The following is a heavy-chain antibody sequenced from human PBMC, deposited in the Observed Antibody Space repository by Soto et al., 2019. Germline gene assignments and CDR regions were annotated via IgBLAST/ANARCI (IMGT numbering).Heavy chain of an antibody. Sequence: GGSLRLSCAASGFTFSSYAMSWVRQAPGKGLEWVSAISGSGGSTYYADSVKGRFTISRDNSKNTLYLQMNSLRAEDTAVYYCAKFSYTSFYYYYYMDVWGKGTTVTVSS. CDR3: AKFSYTSFYYYYYMDV. CDR2: ISGSGGST. J-gene: IGHJ6*03. D-gene: IGHD2-2*02. CDR1: GFTFSSYA. V-gene: IGHV3-23*01.